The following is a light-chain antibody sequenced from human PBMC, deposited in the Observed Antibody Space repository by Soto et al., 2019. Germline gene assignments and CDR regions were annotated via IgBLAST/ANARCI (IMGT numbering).Light chain of an antibody. CDR3: SSYTTSSTRV. J-gene: IGLJ3*02. CDR1: SSDVGNYNL. Sequence: QSALTQPASVSGSPGQSITISCTGTSSDVGNYNLVSWYQQHPGKAPKLMIYEVSNRPSGVSNRFSGSKSGNTASLTISGLQAEDEADYYCSSYTTSSTRVFGGGTKLTVL. CDR2: EVS. V-gene: IGLV2-14*02.